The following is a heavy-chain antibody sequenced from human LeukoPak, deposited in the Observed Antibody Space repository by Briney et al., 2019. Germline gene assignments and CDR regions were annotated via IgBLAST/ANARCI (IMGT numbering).Heavy chain of an antibody. D-gene: IGHD6-13*01. CDR3: ARSYSIWKYFDY. V-gene: IGHV4-34*01. J-gene: IGHJ4*02. Sequence: SETLSLTCGVYGESFSSHYWSWVRQPPGKGLEWIGEINPSGTTVNNPSLKSRITMSVDTSKNQFSLNLSSVTAADTAVYYCARSYSIWKYFDYWGQGTLVSVSP. CDR2: INPSGTT. CDR1: GESFSSHY.